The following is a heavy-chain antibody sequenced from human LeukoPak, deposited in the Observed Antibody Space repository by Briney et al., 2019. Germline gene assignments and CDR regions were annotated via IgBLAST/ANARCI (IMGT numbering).Heavy chain of an antibody. CDR2: IYHTGST. Sequence: SETLSLPCTLSGGSIRNYYWSWLRHPTEKGLEWIGYIYHTGSTNYNPSLQSRVTMSVDTSKNQFSLKLTSVTAADTAVYYCAREGVGSYSGYWGQGTLVTVSS. D-gene: IGHD7-27*01. V-gene: IGHV4-59*13. CDR1: GGSIRNYY. J-gene: IGHJ4*03. CDR3: AREGVGSYSGY.